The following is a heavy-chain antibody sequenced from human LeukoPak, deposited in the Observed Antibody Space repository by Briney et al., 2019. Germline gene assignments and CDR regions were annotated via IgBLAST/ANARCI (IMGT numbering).Heavy chain of an antibody. CDR1: GYIFTSYG. CDR2: ISAYNGHT. J-gene: IGHJ3*02. D-gene: IGHD3-3*01. V-gene: IGHV1-18*01. Sequence: ASVKVSCKASGYIFTSYGISWVRQAPGQGLEWMGWISAYNGHTRYVQKLQDRVTMTTDTSTSTAYMDLRSLRSDDTAVYYCARDRSFRSDFWSVTDAFDMWGPGTMVIVSS. CDR3: ARDRSFRSDFWSVTDAFDM.